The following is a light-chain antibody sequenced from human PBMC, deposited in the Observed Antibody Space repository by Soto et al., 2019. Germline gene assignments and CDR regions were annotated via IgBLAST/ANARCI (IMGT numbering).Light chain of an antibody. J-gene: IGKJ3*01. CDR2: GAS. CDR1: QSVSSN. Sequence: EIVMTQSPATLSVSPGERATLSCRASQSVSSNLAWYQQKPGQAPRLPIYGASTRATGIPARFSGSGSGTEFTLTISSLQSEDFAVYYCQQYNNWPRLFGPGTKVDIK. CDR3: QQYNNWPRL. V-gene: IGKV3-15*01.